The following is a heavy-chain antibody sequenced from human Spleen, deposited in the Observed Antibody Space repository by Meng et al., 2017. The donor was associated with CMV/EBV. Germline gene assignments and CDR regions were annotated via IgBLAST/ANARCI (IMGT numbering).Heavy chain of an antibody. Sequence: ASVKVSCKASGYTFTDYYMHWVRQAPGQGLEWMGWINPNSGGTNYAQKFQGRVTMTRDTSTSTVYMELSSLRSEDTAVYYCARGGGSSTSSLFYWGQGTLVTVSS. CDR3: ARGGGSSTSSLFY. CDR1: GYTFTDYY. V-gene: IGHV1-2*02. J-gene: IGHJ4*02. CDR2: INPNSGGT. D-gene: IGHD2-2*01.